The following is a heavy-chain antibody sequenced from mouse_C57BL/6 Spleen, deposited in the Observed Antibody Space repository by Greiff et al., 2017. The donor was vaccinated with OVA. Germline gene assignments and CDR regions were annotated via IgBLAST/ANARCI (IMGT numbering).Heavy chain of an antibody. J-gene: IGHJ3*01. CDR1: GYSITSGYY. V-gene: IGHV3-6*01. CDR2: ISYDGSN. D-gene: IGHD2-4*01. CDR3: ARDYDYPAWFAY. Sequence: EVQLVESGPGLVKPSQSLSLTCSVTGYSITSGYYWNWIRQFPGNKLEWMGYISYDGSNNYNPSLKNRISITRDTSKNQFFLKLNSVTTEDTATYYCARDYDYPAWFAYWGQGTLVTVSA.